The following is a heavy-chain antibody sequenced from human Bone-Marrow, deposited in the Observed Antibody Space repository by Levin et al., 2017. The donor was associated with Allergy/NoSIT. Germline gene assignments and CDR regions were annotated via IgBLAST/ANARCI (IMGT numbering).Heavy chain of an antibody. CDR2: IYGGESET. J-gene: IGHJ4*02. CDR3: ARVPIHCSGGTCLYCDY. Sequence: KDGESLKISCQGSGYRFTNYWIAWVRQMPGKGLEWMGMIYGGESETRYSPSFQGQVTISADKSMGTAHLQWSSLKASDTAFYYCARVPIHCSGGTCLYCDYWGQGTLVTVSS. D-gene: IGHD2-15*01. V-gene: IGHV5-51*01. CDR1: GYRFTNYW.